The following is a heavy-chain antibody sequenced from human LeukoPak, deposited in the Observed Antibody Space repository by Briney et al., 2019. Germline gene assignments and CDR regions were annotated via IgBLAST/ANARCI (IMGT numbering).Heavy chain of an antibody. CDR2: INHSGST. D-gene: IGHD2-2*01. Sequence: SETLSLTCAVYGGSFSGYYWSWIRQPPGKGLEWIGEINHSGSTNYNPSLESRVTISVDTSKNQFSLKLSSVTAADTAVYYCARAPSTSLGNDYWGQGTPVTVSS. V-gene: IGHV4-34*01. J-gene: IGHJ4*02. CDR1: GGSFSGYY. CDR3: ARAPSTSLGNDY.